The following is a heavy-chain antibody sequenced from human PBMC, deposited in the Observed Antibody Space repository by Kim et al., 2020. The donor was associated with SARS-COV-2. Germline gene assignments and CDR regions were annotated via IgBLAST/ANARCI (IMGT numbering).Heavy chain of an antibody. D-gene: IGHD2-15*01. CDR1: GYTFTGYY. V-gene: IGHV1-2*06. J-gene: IGHJ5*02. CDR3: AREVVYCSGGSCYPNPQDSWFDP. CDR2: INPNSGGT. Sequence: ASVKVSCKASGYTFTGYYMHWVRQAPGQGLEWMGRINPNSGGTNYAQKFQGRVTMTRDTSISTAYMELSRLRSDDTAVYYCAREVVYCSGGSCYPNPQDSWFDPWGQGTLVTVSS.